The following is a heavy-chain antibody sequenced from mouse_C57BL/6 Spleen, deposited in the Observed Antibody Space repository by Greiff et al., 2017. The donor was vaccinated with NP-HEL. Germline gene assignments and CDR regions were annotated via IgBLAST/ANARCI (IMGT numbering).Heavy chain of an antibody. V-gene: IGHV5-17*01. J-gene: IGHJ2*01. CDR2: LSSGSSTI. Sequence: EVQRVESGGGLVKPGGSLKLSCAASGFTFSDYGMHWVRQAPEKGRGWVAYLSSGSSTIYYADTVKGRFTISRDNAKNTLFLQMTSLRSEDTAMYYCAIFITTVVATGDYWGQGTTLTVSS. CDR1: GFTFSDYG. CDR3: AIFITTVVATGDY. D-gene: IGHD1-1*01.